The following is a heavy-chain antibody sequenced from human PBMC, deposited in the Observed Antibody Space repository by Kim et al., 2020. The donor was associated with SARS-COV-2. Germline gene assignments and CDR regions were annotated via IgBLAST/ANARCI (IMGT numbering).Heavy chain of an antibody. CDR1: GFTFGDYA. J-gene: IGHJ4*02. D-gene: IGHD3-16*01. CDR2: IRVKAYGGTT. V-gene: IGHV3-49*03. CDR3: TRDQGDGYNFGGIDY. Sequence: GGSLRLSCTASGFTFGDYAMSWFRQAPGKGLEWVGFIRVKAYGGTTEYAASVKGRFTISRDDSKSIAYLQMNSLKTEETSVYYCTRDQGDGYNFGGIDYWGQGTLVTVSS.